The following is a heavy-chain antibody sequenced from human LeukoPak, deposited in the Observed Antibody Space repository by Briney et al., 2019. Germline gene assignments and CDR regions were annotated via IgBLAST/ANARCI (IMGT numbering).Heavy chain of an antibody. V-gene: IGHV4-34*01. CDR3: AGGSAEAWDLPHY. CDR2: INHSGST. CDR1: GGSFSDYF. D-gene: IGHD1-26*01. J-gene: IGHJ4*02. Sequence: PSETLSLTCAVYGGSFSDYFWSWIRQPPGKGLEWIGEINHSGSTNYNPSLKSRVTISVDTSKNQFSLKLSSVTAADTAVYYCAGGSAEAWDLPHYWGQGTLVTGSS.